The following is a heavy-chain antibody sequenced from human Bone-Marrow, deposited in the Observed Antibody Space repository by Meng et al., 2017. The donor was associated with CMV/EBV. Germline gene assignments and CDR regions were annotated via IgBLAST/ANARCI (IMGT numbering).Heavy chain of an antibody. Sequence: GSLRLSCTVSGDSISRKFRSWIRQPPGKGLEWIGYLYDSASTKYSPFLKSRVIMSLGASGNQFSLKLTSVTAADTAVYYCARGGGNFYFDYWGQGMLVTVSS. CDR1: GDSISRKF. V-gene: IGHV4-59*01. CDR3: ARGGGNFYFDY. J-gene: IGHJ4*02. D-gene: IGHD4-23*01. CDR2: LYDSAST.